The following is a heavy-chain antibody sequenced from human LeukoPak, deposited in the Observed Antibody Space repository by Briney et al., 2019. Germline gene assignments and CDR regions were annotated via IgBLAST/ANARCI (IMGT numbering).Heavy chain of an antibody. Sequence: ASVKVSCKASGYTFTSYDINWVRQATGQGLEWMGWMNLNSGNTGYAQKFQGRVTMTRNTSISTAYMELSSLRSEDTAVYYCARTTTYYDFWSGYSIPLRLRPYGMDVWGQGTTVTVSS. CDR3: ARTTTYYDFWSGYSIPLRLRPYGMDV. D-gene: IGHD3-3*01. CDR2: MNLNSGNT. V-gene: IGHV1-8*01. J-gene: IGHJ6*02. CDR1: GYTFTSYD.